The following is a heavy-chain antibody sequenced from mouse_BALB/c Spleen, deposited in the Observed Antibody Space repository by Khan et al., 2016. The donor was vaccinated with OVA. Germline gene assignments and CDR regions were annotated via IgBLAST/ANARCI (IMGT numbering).Heavy chain of an antibody. V-gene: IGHV1-7*01. CDR2: INPTSGYT. CDR1: GYTFTTYW. Sequence: VQLQQSGAERAKPGASVKMSCKASGYTFTTYWMHWVKQRPGQGLEWIGYINPTSGYTYYNEKFKDRAPLSADKSSSTAYMQLSSLTSEDSAVYYCTRERIDYWGQGTTLTVSS. J-gene: IGHJ2*01. CDR3: TRERIDY.